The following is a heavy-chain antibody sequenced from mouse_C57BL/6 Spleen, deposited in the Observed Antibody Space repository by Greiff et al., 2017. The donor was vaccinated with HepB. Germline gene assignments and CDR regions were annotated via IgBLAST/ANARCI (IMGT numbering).Heavy chain of an antibody. J-gene: IGHJ4*01. D-gene: IGHD1-1*01. CDR3: ARTYYGSSLYAMDY. CDR1: GYAFSSSW. V-gene: IGHV1-82*01. Sequence: VHVKQSGPELVKPGASVKISCKASGYAFSSSWMNWVKQRPGKGLEWIGRIYPGDGDTNSNGKFKGKATLTADISSSTAYMQLSSLTSEDSAVYFCARTYYGSSLYAMDYWGQGTSVTVSS. CDR2: IYPGDGDT.